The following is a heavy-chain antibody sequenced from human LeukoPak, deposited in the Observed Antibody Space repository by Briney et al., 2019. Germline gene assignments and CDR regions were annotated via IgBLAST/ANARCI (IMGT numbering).Heavy chain of an antibody. D-gene: IGHD2-15*01. V-gene: IGHV1-69*04. CDR2: IIPILGIA. J-gene: IGHJ3*02. Sequence: ASVKVSCKASGGTFSSYTISWVRQAPGQGREWMGRIIPILGIANYAQKFQGRVTITADKSTSTAYMELSSLRSEDTAAYYCARDPAGGTDAFDIWGQGTMVTVSS. CDR1: GGTFSSYT. CDR3: ARDPAGGTDAFDI.